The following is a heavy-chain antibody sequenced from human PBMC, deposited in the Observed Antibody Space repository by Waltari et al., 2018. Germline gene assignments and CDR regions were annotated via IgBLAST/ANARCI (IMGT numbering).Heavy chain of an antibody. V-gene: IGHV4-34*01. J-gene: IGHJ4*02. CDR1: GWSFSCYY. CDR3: AREFSRTMVVTYFDY. CDR2: INHSGST. Sequence: QVQLQQWGAGLFKPSESLSLTCAVYGWSFSCYYWSWIRQPPGKGVEGIGEINHSGSTNYNPSLKSRVTISVDTSKNQFSLKLSSVTAADTAVYYCAREFSRTMVVTYFDYWGQGTLVTVSS. D-gene: IGHD2-15*01.